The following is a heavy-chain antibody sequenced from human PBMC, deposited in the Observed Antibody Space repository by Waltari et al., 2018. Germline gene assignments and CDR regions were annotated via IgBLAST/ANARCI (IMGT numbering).Heavy chain of an antibody. Sequence: QVQLVQSGAEVKKPGSSVKVSCKASGGTFSSSAISWVRQAPGQGLEWMGGINPNSGGTNYAQKFQGRVTMTRDTSISTAYMELSRLRSDDTAVYYCARDRGMNGVAGDVWGQGTTVTVSS. CDR3: ARDRGMNGVAGDV. V-gene: IGHV1-2*02. CDR2: INPNSGGT. D-gene: IGHD2-8*01. J-gene: IGHJ6*02. CDR1: GGTFSSSA.